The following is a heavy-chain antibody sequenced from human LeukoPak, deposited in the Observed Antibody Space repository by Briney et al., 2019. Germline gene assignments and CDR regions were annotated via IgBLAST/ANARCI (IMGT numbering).Heavy chain of an antibody. J-gene: IGHJ4*02. CDR2: ISAYNGNT. V-gene: IGHV1-18*01. D-gene: IGHD3-22*01. Sequence: ASVKVSCKASGYTFTNYGISWVRQAPGQGLEWMGWISAYNGNTNYAQKLQGRVTMTTDTSTSTAYMGLRSLRSDDTAVYYCARSGVGYYYDSSGYYPLDYWGQGTLVTVSS. CDR3: ARSGVGYYYDSSGYYPLDY. CDR1: GYTFTNYG.